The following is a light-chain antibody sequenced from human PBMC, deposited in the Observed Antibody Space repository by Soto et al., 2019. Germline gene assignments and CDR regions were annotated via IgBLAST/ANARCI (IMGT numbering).Light chain of an antibody. V-gene: IGKV1-5*03. J-gene: IGKJ1*01. CDR1: QSISSW. CDR2: KAS. CDR3: QQYKTYWT. Sequence: IQMTQSASTLSAFVGDRVTITCRASQSISSWLAWYQQKPGKAPKLLIYKASSLESGVPSRFSGSGSGTEFTLTISSLQPDDFATYYCQQYKTYWTFGQGTKVEIK.